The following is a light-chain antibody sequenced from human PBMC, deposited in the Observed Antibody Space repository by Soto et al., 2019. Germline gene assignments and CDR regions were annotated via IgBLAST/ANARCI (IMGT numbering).Light chain of an antibody. CDR2: EGS. CDR3: KSYAGSNTYV. V-gene: IGLV2-14*02. CDR1: SSAVGTFRL. Sequence: QSVLTQPASVSGSPGQSITISCTGSSSAVGTFRLVSWYQHHPGKVPKLIIYEGSKRPSGVSNRFSGSKSGNTASLTVSGLQAADEADYFCKSYAGSNTYVFGSRTKVAVL. J-gene: IGLJ1*01.